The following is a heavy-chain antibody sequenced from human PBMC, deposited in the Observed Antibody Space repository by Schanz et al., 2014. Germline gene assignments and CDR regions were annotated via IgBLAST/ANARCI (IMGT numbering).Heavy chain of an antibody. V-gene: IGHV3-9*01. J-gene: IGHJ3*01. CDR3: VKDTNGGDSGNYHAFDV. Sequence: EVQLVESGGGLVQPGGSLRLSCAASGFTFEDYAMHWVRQVPGKGLEWVAGLSWNRRSVGYADSVKGRFTISRDNANNTLDLQMKSLRPEDTALYYCVKDTNGGDSGNYHAFDVWGQGTRVTVSS. CDR1: GFTFEDYA. D-gene: IGHD4-17*01. CDR2: LSWNRRSV.